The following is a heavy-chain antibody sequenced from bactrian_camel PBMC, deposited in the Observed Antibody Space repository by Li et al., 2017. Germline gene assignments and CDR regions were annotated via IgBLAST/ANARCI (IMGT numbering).Heavy chain of an antibody. CDR3: ATEIAPVVGSWYS. J-gene: IGHJ6*01. Sequence: VQLVESGGGLVQPGGSLRLSCAASGFTFSHYYMSWVRQAPGKGREWVASIDSGGSTTYYADSVKGRFTAPRDNAQNTVYLQMNSLKPDDTAVYYCATEIAPVVGSWYSWGQGTQVTVS. CDR1: GFTFSHYY. D-gene: IGHD6*01. CDR2: IDSGGSTT. V-gene: IGHV3S40*01.